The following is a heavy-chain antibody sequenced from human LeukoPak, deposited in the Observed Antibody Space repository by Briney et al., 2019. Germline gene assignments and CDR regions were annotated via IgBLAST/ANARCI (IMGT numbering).Heavy chain of an antibody. CDR1: GGSISSGRYY. D-gene: IGHD6-19*01. J-gene: IGHJ6*02. Sequence: SQTLSLTCTVSGGSISSGRYYWSWIRQPAGKGLEWIGRIYTSGSTNYNPSLKSRVTISVDTSKNQFSLKLSSVTAADTAVYYCAREIAVAGMYYYGMDVWGQGTTVTVSS. V-gene: IGHV4-61*02. CDR2: IYTSGST. CDR3: AREIAVAGMYYYGMDV.